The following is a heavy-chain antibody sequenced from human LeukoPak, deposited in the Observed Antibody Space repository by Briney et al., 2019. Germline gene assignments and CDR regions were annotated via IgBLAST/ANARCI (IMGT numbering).Heavy chain of an antibody. CDR1: AGSISSYY. J-gene: IGHJ4*02. CDR3: ARARRYLDFDY. V-gene: IGHV4-59*01. CDR2: IYYSGST. D-gene: IGHD3-9*01. Sequence: KPSETLSLTCTVSAGSISSYYWSWIRQPPGKGLEWIGYIYYSGSTNYNPSLKSRVTISVDTSKNQFSLKLSSVTAADTAVYYCARARRYLDFDYWGQGTLVTVSS.